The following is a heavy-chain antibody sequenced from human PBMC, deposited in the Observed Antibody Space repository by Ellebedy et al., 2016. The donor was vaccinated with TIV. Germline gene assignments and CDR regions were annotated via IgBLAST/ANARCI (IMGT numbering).Heavy chain of an antibody. CDR3: VRGIAMADSH. J-gene: IGHJ4*02. CDR1: GFSVTNNY. V-gene: IGHV3-53*01. CDR2: IYAGGTT. D-gene: IGHD5-24*01. Sequence: GGSLRLSCAASGFSVTNNYMSWVRQAPGQGLEWVSLIYAGGTTNYADSVKGRFTISRDTSNNTVHLEMNSLRAEDTAIYYCVRGIAMADSHWGQGTQVTVSS.